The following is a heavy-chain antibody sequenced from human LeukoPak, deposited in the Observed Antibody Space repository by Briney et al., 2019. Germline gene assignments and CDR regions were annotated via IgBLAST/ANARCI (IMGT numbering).Heavy chain of an antibody. CDR3: ARALVAAVAGPNWFDP. V-gene: IGHV4-39*07. J-gene: IGHJ5*02. CDR2: IYYSGST. D-gene: IGHD6-19*01. CDR1: GGSISSSSYY. Sequence: SETPSLTCTVSGGSISSSSYYWGWIRQPPGKGLEWIGSIYYSGSTYYNPSLKSRVTISVDTSKNQFSLKLSSVTAADTAVYYCARALVAAVAGPNWFDPWGQGTLVTVSS.